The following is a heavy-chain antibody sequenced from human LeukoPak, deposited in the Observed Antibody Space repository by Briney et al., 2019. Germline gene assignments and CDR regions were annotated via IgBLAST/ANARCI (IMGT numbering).Heavy chain of an antibody. V-gene: IGHV4-28*06. Sequence: SETLSLTCAVSGYSISSSNWWGWIRQPPGKGLEWIGYIYYSGSTNYNPSLKSRVTMSVDTSKNQFSLKLSSVTALDTAVYYCARKHSSADAFDIWGQGTMVTVSS. CDR1: GYSISSSNW. CDR2: IYYSGST. J-gene: IGHJ3*02. CDR3: ARKHSSADAFDI. D-gene: IGHD6-13*01.